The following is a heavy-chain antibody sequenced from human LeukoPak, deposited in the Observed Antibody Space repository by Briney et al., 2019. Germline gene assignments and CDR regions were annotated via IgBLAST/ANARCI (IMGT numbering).Heavy chain of an antibody. CDR2: IKSKDVGGTA. V-gene: IGHV3-15*01. CDR3: TTTQYSDSSLRY. D-gene: IGHD1-26*01. J-gene: IGHJ4*02. Sequence: GGSLRLSCAASGFIFSDKWMAWVRQAPGRGREWVARIKSKDVGGTAANAAPVEGRFTISRDDSKNTLYLQMNSLKTEDTAVYYCTTTQYSDSSLRYWGQGTPVTVSS. CDR1: GFIFSDKW.